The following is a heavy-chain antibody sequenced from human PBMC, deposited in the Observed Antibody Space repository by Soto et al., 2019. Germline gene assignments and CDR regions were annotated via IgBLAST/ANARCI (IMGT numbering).Heavy chain of an antibody. V-gene: IGHV3-23*01. D-gene: IGHD3-10*01. CDR3: AKHRVPGNCASGWFDV. CDR1: GFPFDCCA. CDR2: IHGGGDYT. J-gene: IGHJ2*01. Sequence: EVQVLESGGDLVQPGGSLRLSCAASGFPFDCCAMSWVRQAPGKGLEWVSTIHGGGDYTHYTDSVKGRFTSSRDNSGNTLYRDMTSLSSEATDIYFCAKHRVPGNCASGWFDVWGRRTLVTAPS.